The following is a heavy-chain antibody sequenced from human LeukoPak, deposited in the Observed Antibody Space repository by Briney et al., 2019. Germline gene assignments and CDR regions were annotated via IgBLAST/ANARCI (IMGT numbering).Heavy chain of an antibody. CDR3: ARDLDPSDIVVVPAAMGRANDAFDI. J-gene: IGHJ3*02. CDR1: GFTFSSYA. D-gene: IGHD2-2*01. V-gene: IGHV3-30-3*01. CDR2: ISYDGSNK. Sequence: GSLRLSCAASGFTFSSYAMHWVRQAPGKGLEWVAVISYDGSNKYYADSVKGRFTISRDNSKNTLYLQMNSLRAEDTAVYYCARDLDPSDIVVVPAAMGRANDAFDIWGQGTMVTVSS.